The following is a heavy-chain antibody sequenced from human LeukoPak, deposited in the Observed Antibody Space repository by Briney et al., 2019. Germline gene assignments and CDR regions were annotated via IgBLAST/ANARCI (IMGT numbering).Heavy chain of an antibody. Sequence: GGSLRLSCAASGFTFSDYYMSWIRQAPGKGLEWVSYISSSSTIYYADSVKGRFTISRDNAKNSLYLQMNSLRAEDTAVYYCARGAVGGYDSSGYYYTFFDYWGQGTLVTVSS. CDR1: GFTFSDYY. J-gene: IGHJ4*02. CDR3: ARGAVGGYDSSGYYYTFFDY. CDR2: ISSSSTI. V-gene: IGHV3-69-1*01. D-gene: IGHD3-22*01.